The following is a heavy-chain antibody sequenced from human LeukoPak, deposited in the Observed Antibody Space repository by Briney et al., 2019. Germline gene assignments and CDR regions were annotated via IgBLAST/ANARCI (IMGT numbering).Heavy chain of an antibody. CDR2: INPNSGGT. CDR3: ARDTSPTMITSGFGY. D-gene: IGHD3-16*01. J-gene: IGHJ4*02. CDR1: GYTFTGYY. V-gene: IGHV1-2*02. Sequence: VASVKVSCKASGYTFTGYYMHWVRQAPGQGLEWMGWINPNSGGTNYAQNFQGRVTMTRDTSITTAYMEVSSLRSDDTAVYYCARDTSPTMITSGFGYWGQGTLVTVSS.